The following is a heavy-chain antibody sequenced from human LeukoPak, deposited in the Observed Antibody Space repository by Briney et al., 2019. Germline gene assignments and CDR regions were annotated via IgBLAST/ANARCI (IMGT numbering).Heavy chain of an antibody. J-gene: IGHJ4*02. Sequence: PGGSLRLSCAVSGFTFSSYAMNWVRQAPGKGLEWVSYISSSGSTIYYADSVKGRFTISRDNAKNSLYLQMNSLRAEDTAVYYCARVDDNSGYYSDYWGQGTLVTVSS. CDR2: ISSSGSTI. V-gene: IGHV3-48*03. CDR3: ARVDDNSGYYSDY. D-gene: IGHD3-22*01. CDR1: GFTFSSYA.